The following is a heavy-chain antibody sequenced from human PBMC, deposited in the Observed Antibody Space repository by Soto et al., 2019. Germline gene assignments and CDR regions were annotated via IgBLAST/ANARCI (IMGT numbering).Heavy chain of an antibody. D-gene: IGHD2-8*02. CDR2: ISRDGGTK. Sequence: QVQLVESGGGVVQPGRSLRLSCAVSGFTVSSYGMHWVRQAPGKGLEWVAVISRDGGTKFYADSVKGRFNICKDNSRNTLFLEMNSLRGDDMAVYYCTGEVASGYWGQGTLVTVSS. CDR1: GFTVSSYG. J-gene: IGHJ4*02. CDR3: TGEVASGY. V-gene: IGHV3-30*03.